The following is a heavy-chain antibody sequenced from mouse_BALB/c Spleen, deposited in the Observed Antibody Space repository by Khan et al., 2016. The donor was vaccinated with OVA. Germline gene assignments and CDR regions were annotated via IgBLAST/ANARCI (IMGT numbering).Heavy chain of an antibody. CDR2: INPSTAYT. J-gene: IGHJ2*01. V-gene: IGHV1-7*01. CDR1: GYTFINYW. CDR3: AGRGLRWDFDY. Sequence: QVQLKQSGAELAKPGASVKMSCKASGYTFINYWILWVKQRPGQGLEWIGYINPSTAYTEYNQNFKDKATLTADKSSRTAYMQLSSLTSEDFAVYYCAGRGLRWDFDYWGQGTTLTVSS. D-gene: IGHD1-1*01.